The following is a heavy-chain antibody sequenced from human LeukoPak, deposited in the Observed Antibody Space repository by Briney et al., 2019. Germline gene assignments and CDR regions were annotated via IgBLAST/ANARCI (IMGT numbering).Heavy chain of an antibody. CDR2: IHHSGST. Sequence: SETLSLTCAVYGGSFSGYYWSWIRQPPGKGLEWIGEIHHSGSTNYNPSLKSRVTISVDTSKNQFSLKLSSVTAADTAVYYCARRYDYGDLKRLTRFDPWGQGTLVTVSS. D-gene: IGHD4-17*01. V-gene: IGHV4-34*01. CDR3: ARRYDYGDLKRLTRFDP. CDR1: GGSFSGYY. J-gene: IGHJ5*02.